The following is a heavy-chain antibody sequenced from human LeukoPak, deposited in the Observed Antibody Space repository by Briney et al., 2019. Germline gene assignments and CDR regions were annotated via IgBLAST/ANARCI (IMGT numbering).Heavy chain of an antibody. D-gene: IGHD3-22*01. Sequence: ASVKVSFKASGYTFTCYYMHWVRQAPGQGLEWMGRINPNSGGTNYAQKFQGRVTMTRDTSISPAYMELSRLRSDDTAVYYCAREENYYDSSGFDYWGQGTLVTVSS. CDR1: GYTFTCYY. CDR2: INPNSGGT. V-gene: IGHV1-2*06. CDR3: AREENYYDSSGFDY. J-gene: IGHJ4*02.